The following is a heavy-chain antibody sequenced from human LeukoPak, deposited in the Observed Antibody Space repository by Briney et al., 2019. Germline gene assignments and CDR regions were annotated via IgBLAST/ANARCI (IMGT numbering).Heavy chain of an antibody. CDR1: GFTFNAYS. CDR2: IYTSGST. J-gene: IGHJ3*02. Sequence: GSLRLSCAASGFTFNAYSMGWVRQAPGKGLEWIGRIYTSGSTNYNPSLKSRVTMSVDTSKNQFSLKLSSVTAADTAVYYCARGLMVRGVRTLFDIWGQGTMVTVSS. D-gene: IGHD3-10*01. V-gene: IGHV4-4*07. CDR3: ARGLMVRGVRTLFDI.